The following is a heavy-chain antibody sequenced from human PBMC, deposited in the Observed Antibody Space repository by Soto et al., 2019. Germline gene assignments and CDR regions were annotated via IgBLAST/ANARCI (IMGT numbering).Heavy chain of an antibody. J-gene: IGHJ4*02. V-gene: IGHV1-18*01. CDR3: ARDTDNVVVVAATPYDY. CDR2: ISAYNGNT. D-gene: IGHD2-15*01. CDR1: GYTFTSYG. Sequence: ASVKVSCKASGYTFTSYGISWVRQAPGQGLEWMGWISAYNGNTNYAQKLQGRVTMTTDTSTSTAYMELRSLRSDDTAVYYCARDTDNVVVVAATPYDYWGQGTLVTVSS.